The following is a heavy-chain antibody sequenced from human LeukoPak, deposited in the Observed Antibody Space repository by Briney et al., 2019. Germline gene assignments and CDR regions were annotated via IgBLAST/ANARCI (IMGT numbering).Heavy chain of an antibody. J-gene: IGHJ4*02. D-gene: IGHD5-24*01. CDR3: ASSGDGYNSGVFDY. CDR2: IYYSGST. Sequence: SETLSLTCTVSGGSISSYYWSWIRQPPGKGLEWIGYIYYSGSTNYNPSLKSRVTISVDTSKNQFSLKLSSVTAADTAVYYCASSGDGYNSGVFDYWGQGTLVTVS. CDR1: GGSISSYY. V-gene: IGHV4-59*01.